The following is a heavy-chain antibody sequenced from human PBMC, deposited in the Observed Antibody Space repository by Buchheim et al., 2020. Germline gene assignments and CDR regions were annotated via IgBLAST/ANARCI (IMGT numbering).Heavy chain of an antibody. CDR1: GFTFSGDS. Sequence: EVQLLESGGGFVQPGGSLRLSCAASGFTFSGDSMNWVRQAPGKGLEWASVFSGRLDTPYYADSAKGRFTISRANSQKTLDLQMNSLRAEDTGVYYCAKNGANSVASAFDIWGQGT. CDR3: AKNGANSVASAFDI. V-gene: IGHV3-23*01. J-gene: IGHJ3*02. D-gene: IGHD4-23*01. CDR2: FSGRLDTP.